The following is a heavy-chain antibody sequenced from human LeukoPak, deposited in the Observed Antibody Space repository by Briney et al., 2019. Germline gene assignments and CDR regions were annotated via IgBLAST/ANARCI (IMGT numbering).Heavy chain of an antibody. CDR3: ARGSGHSYGFPDY. CDR2: IHSGDIT. Sequence: GGSLRLSCAASGFSVSNNYMSWVRQAPGKGLEWVSVIHSGDITYYTDSVKGRFTISRDNSKNTLYLQMNSLRAEDTAVYYCARGSGHSYGFPDYWGQGTLVTVSP. CDR1: GFSVSNNY. V-gene: IGHV3-53*01. D-gene: IGHD5-18*01. J-gene: IGHJ4*02.